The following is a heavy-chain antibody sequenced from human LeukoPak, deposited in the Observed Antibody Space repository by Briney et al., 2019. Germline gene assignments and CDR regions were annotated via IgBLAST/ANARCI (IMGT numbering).Heavy chain of an antibody. D-gene: IGHD3-3*01. J-gene: IGHJ4*02. V-gene: IGHV3-30*04. Sequence: GGSLRLSCAASGFTFSSYAMHWVRQAPGKGLEWVAVISYDGSNKYYADSVKGRFTISRDNSKNTLYLQMNSLRAEDTAVYYCAKDPFGVVINYFDYWGQGTLVTVSS. CDR2: ISYDGSNK. CDR3: AKDPFGVVINYFDY. CDR1: GFTFSSYA.